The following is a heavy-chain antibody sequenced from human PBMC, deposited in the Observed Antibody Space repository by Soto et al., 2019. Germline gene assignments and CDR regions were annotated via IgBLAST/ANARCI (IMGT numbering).Heavy chain of an antibody. CDR1: GFTFSSYA. CDR3: AKDLGLRYFDWLPRIFDY. CDR2: ISGSGGST. J-gene: IGHJ4*02. V-gene: IGHV3-23*01. D-gene: IGHD3-9*01. Sequence: EVQLLESGGGLVQPGGSLRLSCAASGFTFSSYAMSWVRQAPGKGLEWVSAISGSGGSTYYADSVKGRFTISRDNSKHTLYLQMNSLRAEDTAVYYCAKDLGLRYFDWLPRIFDYWGQGTLVTVSS.